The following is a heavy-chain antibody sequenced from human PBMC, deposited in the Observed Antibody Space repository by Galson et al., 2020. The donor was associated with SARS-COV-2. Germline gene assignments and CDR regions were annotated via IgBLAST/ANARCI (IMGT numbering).Heavy chain of an antibody. CDR3: ARGHRVPAASTFDS. V-gene: IGHV4-31*03. J-gene: IGHJ4*02. Sequence: ASETLSLTCTVSGGSIASGADYCSRIRRHPGKGLEWIGYIYYYGSTYYNPSPKTRVTISVDTSKNQFSLKLHSVTAADTAVYYCARGHRVPAASTFDSWGQGTLVTVSS. CDR2: IYYYGST. CDR1: GGSIASGADY. D-gene: IGHD2-2*01.